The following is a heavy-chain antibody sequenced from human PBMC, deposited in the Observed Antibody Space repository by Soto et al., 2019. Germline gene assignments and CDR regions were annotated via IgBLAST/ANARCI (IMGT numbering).Heavy chain of an antibody. D-gene: IGHD1-20*01. J-gene: IGHJ4*02. CDR3: ARSGLGRIKGPITLINY. CDR1: GGSISSYY. Sequence: QVQLQESGPGLVKPSETLSLTCTVSGGSISSYYWSWIRQPPGKGLEWIGYIYYSGSTNYNPSLNSRVTISVDTSKNQFSLKLSSVTAADTAVYYCARSGLGRIKGPITLINYWGQGTLVTVSS. V-gene: IGHV4-59*01. CDR2: IYYSGST.